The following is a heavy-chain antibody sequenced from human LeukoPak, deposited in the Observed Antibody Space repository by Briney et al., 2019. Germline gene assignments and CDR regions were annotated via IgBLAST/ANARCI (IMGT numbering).Heavy chain of an antibody. Sequence: PGGSLRLSCAASGFTFSSYEMNWVRQAPGKGLEWVSYISSSGSTIYYADSVKGRFTISRDNSKNTLYLQMNSLRAEDTAVYYCAKDRLFYITMIVAPDYWGQGTLVTVSS. CDR1: GFTFSSYE. J-gene: IGHJ4*02. V-gene: IGHV3-48*03. CDR3: AKDRLFYITMIVAPDY. D-gene: IGHD3-22*01. CDR2: ISSSGSTI.